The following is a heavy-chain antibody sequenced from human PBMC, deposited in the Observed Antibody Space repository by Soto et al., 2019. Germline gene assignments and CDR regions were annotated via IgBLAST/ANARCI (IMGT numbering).Heavy chain of an antibody. Sequence: GGSLRLSCAVSGFTFDDYAMTWVRQAPGKGLGWVSGISAGGSSTYYTASVEGRFTLSRDNSKNTLYLQMNSLRDDDTAVYYCARPHTDYSFCGGDCYLPQYWGQGTLVTVSS. V-gene: IGHV3-23*01. J-gene: IGHJ4*02. CDR2: ISAGGSST. D-gene: IGHD2-21*02. CDR1: GFTFDDYA. CDR3: ARPHTDYSFCGGDCYLPQY.